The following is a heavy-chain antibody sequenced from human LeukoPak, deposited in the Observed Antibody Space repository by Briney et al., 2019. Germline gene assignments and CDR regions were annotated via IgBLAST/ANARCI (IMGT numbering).Heavy chain of an antibody. CDR1: GFTFGDYS. CDR2: ITGSSDTI. CDR3: SSESRY. Sequence: GGSLRLSCAASGFTFGDYSMNWIRQAPGKGLEWVSWITGSSDTIFYADSVKGRFTISRDNAKNSLYLQMSSLGDEDTAMYYCSSESRYWGQGTLVIVSS. V-gene: IGHV3-48*02. D-gene: IGHD3-22*01. J-gene: IGHJ4*02.